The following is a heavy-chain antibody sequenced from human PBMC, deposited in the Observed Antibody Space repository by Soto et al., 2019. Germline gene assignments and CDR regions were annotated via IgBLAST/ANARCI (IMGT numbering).Heavy chain of an antibody. CDR1: GGSFSGYY. CDR2: INHSGST. D-gene: IGHD3-22*01. V-gene: IGHV4-34*01. Sequence: SETLSLTCAVYGGSFSGYYWSWIRQPPGKGLEWIGEINHSGSTNYNPSLKSRVTISVDTSKNQFSLKLSSVTAADTAVYYCARGNLHYDSSGYYYWPRTVYFDYWGQGTLVTVS. CDR3: ARGNLHYDSSGYYYWPRTVYFDY. J-gene: IGHJ4*02.